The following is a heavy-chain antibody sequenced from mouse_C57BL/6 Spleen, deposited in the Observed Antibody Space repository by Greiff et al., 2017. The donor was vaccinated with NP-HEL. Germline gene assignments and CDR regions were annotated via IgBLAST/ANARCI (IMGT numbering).Heavy chain of an antibody. D-gene: IGHD4-1*01. CDR3: TTHETGSFDY. CDR1: GFNIKDDY. V-gene: IGHV14-4*01. Sequence: VQLKESGAELVRPGASVKLSCTASGFNIKDDYMHWVKQRPEPGLAWIGWLDPENGDTEYASKFQGKATITADTSSNTAYLQLSSLTSEDTAVYYCTTHETGSFDYWGQGTTLTVSS. J-gene: IGHJ2*01. CDR2: LDPENGDT.